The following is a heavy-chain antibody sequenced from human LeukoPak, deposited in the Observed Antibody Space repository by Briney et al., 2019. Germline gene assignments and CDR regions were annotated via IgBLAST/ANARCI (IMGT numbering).Heavy chain of an antibody. Sequence: PGGSLRLSCAASGFTFSSYAMSWVRQAPGKGLEWVSAISGSGGSTYYADSVKGRFTISRDNSKNMLYLQMNSLRAEDTAVYYCAKRPPIAVAGYYFDYWGQGTLVTVSS. CDR3: AKRPPIAVAGYYFDY. CDR2: ISGSGGST. D-gene: IGHD6-19*01. V-gene: IGHV3-23*01. CDR1: GFTFSSYA. J-gene: IGHJ4*02.